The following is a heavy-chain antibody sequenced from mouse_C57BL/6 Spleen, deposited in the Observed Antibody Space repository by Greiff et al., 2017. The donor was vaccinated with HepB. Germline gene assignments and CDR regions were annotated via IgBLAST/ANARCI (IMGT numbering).Heavy chain of an antibody. J-gene: IGHJ2*01. Sequence: QVQLQQPGAELVKPGASVKLSCKASGYTFTSYWMNWVKQRPGQGLEWIGMIYPNSGSTNYNEKFKSKATLTVDKSSSTAYMQLSSLTSEDSAVYYCAGDYDHFDYWGQGTTLTVSS. CDR3: AGDYDHFDY. V-gene: IGHV1-64*01. CDR1: GYTFTSYW. CDR2: IYPNSGST. D-gene: IGHD2-4*01.